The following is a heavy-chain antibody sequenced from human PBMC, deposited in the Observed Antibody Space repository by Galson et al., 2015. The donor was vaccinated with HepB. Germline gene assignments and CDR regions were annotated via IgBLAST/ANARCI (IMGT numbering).Heavy chain of an antibody. CDR2: INPNSGGT. D-gene: IGHD2-2*01. V-gene: IGHV1-2*02. Sequence: VKVSCKASGYTFTGYYMHWVRQAPGQGLEWMGWINPNSGGTNYAQKFQGRVTMTRDTSISTAYMELSRLRSDDTAVYYCARLVYCSSTSCYPPYYYYMDVWGKGTTVTVSS. CDR3: ARLVYCSSTSCYPPYYYYMDV. J-gene: IGHJ6*03. CDR1: GYTFTGYY.